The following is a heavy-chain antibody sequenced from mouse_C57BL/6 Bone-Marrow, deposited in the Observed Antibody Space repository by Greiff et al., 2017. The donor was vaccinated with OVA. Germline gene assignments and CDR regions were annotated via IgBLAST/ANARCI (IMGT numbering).Heavy chain of an antibody. D-gene: IGHD1-1*01. Sequence: VQLQQPGAELVKPGASVKVSCKASGYTFTSYWMHWVKQRSGQGLEWIGRIHPSDSDTNYNQKFKGKATLTVDKSSSTAYMQLSSLTSEDSAVYYCAMNFNYGKDFDYWGQGTTLTVSS. CDR1: GYTFTSYW. CDR3: AMNFNYGKDFDY. V-gene: IGHV1-74*01. CDR2: IHPSDSDT. J-gene: IGHJ2*01.